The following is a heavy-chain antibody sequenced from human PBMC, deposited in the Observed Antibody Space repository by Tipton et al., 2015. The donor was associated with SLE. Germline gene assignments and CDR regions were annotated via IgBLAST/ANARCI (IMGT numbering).Heavy chain of an antibody. J-gene: IGHJ4*02. CDR2: INP. D-gene: IGHD2-2*01. CDR1: GYTFTSYA. CDR3: ARSLGYCSSTSCSSY. Sequence: QVQLVQSGSELKKPGASVKVSCKASGYTFTSYAMNWVRQAPGQGLEWMGWINPTYAQGFTGRFVFSLDTSVSTAYLQISSLKAEDTAVYYCARSLGYCSSTSCSSYWGQGTLVTVSS. V-gene: IGHV7-4-1*02.